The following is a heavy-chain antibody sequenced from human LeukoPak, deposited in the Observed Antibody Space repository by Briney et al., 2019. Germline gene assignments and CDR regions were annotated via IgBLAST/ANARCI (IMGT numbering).Heavy chain of an antibody. CDR1: GVSISSYY. D-gene: IGHD3-3*01. Sequence: TASETLSLTGTGSGVSISSYYWSWIRQPPGKGLEWIGYIYYSGSTNYNPSLKSRVTISVDTSKNQFSLRLTSVTAADTAVYYCARDFSGVAANWFDPWGQGTLVTVSS. CDR2: IYYSGST. CDR3: ARDFSGVAANWFDP. V-gene: IGHV4-59*01. J-gene: IGHJ5*02.